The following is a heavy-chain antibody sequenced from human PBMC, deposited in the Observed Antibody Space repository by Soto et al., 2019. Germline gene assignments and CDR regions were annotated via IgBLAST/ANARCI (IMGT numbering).Heavy chain of an antibody. D-gene: IGHD2-2*02. CDR3: ARDPGLLYGGTNWFEP. CDR2: ISAYNGNT. CDR1: GYTFTSYG. V-gene: IGHV1-18*01. Sequence: ASVKVSCKASGYTFTSYGISLVRQAPGQGLEWMGWISAYNGNTNYAQKLQGRVTMTTDTSTSTAYMELRSLRSDDTAVYYCARDPGLLYGGTNWFEPWGQGTLVTVSS. J-gene: IGHJ5*02.